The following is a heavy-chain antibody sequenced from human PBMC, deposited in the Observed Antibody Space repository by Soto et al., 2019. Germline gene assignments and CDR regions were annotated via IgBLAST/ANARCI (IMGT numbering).Heavy chain of an antibody. D-gene: IGHD6-13*01. V-gene: IGHV6-1*01. CDR1: GDSVSSNSAA. CDR2: TYYRSKWYN. CDR3: ARDLGEYSSSWYTGGMDV. Sequence: PSQTLSLTCVISGDSVSSNSAAWNWIRQSPSRGLEWLGRTYYRSKWYNDYAVSVKSRITINPDTSKNQFSLQLNSVTPEDTAVYYCARDLGEYSSSWYTGGMDVWGQGTTVTVSS. J-gene: IGHJ6*02.